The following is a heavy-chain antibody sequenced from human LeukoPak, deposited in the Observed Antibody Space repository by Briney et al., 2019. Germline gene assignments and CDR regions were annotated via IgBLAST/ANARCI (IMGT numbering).Heavy chain of an antibody. D-gene: IGHD6-19*01. CDR2: ISYDGSNK. CDR1: GFTFSSYA. CDR3: ARGERQWLPHDAFDI. V-gene: IGHV3-30*01. Sequence: GGSLRLSCAASGFTFSSYAMYWVHQAPGKGLEWVAVISYDGSNKYYVDSVKGRFTISRDNSKNTLYLQMNSLRAEDTAVYYCARGERQWLPHDAFDIWGQGTMVTVSS. J-gene: IGHJ3*02.